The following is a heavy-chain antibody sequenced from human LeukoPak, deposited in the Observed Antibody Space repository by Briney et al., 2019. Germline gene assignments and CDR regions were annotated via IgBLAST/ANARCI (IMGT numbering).Heavy chain of an antibody. CDR1: GFTFSSYG. Sequence: PGGSLRLSCAASGFTFSSYGMHWVRQAPSKGREWVAVIWYDGSNKYYADSVKGRFTISRDNSKNTLYLQMNSLRAEDTAVYYCARLYDYGDYVDYWGQGTLVTVSS. D-gene: IGHD4-17*01. J-gene: IGHJ4*02. V-gene: IGHV3-33*01. CDR3: ARLYDYGDYVDY. CDR2: IWYDGSNK.